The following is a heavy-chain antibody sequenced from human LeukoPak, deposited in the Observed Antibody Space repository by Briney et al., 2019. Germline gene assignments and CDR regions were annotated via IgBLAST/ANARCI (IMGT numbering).Heavy chain of an antibody. CDR2: IYSGGST. V-gene: IGHV3-53*01. D-gene: IGHD3-10*01. Sequence: PGGSLRLSCAAPGFTVSSNYMSWVRQAPGKGLEWVSVIYSGGSTYSADSVKGRFTISRDNSKNTLYLQMNSLRAEDTAVYYCAREGQYGSGSKYFDYWGQGTLVTVSS. J-gene: IGHJ4*02. CDR3: AREGQYGSGSKYFDY. CDR1: GFTVSSNY.